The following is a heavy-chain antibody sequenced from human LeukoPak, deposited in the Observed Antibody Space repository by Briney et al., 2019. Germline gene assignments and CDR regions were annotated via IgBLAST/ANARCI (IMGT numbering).Heavy chain of an antibody. CDR2: INPNSGGT. J-gene: IGHJ3*02. CDR3: ARALFGDYSDAFDI. CDR1: GYTFTGYY. V-gene: IGHV1-2*04. Sequence: GASVKVSCKASGYTFTGYYMHWVRQAPGQGLEWMGWINPNSGGTNYAQKFQGWVTMTRDTSISTAYMELSRLRSDDTAVYYCARALFGDYSDAFDIWGQGTMVTVSS. D-gene: IGHD4-17*01.